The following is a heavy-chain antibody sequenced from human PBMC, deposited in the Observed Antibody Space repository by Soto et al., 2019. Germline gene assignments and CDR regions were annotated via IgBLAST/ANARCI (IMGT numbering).Heavy chain of an antibody. CDR1: GGSFSGYY. Sequence: SETLSLTCAVYGGSFSGYYWSWIRQPPGKGLEWIGEINHSGSTNYNPSLKSRATISVDTSKNQFSLKLSSVTAADTAVYYCARGPDYCTNGVCYTVYYYGMDVWGQGTTVTVSS. CDR2: INHSGST. J-gene: IGHJ6*02. V-gene: IGHV4-34*01. D-gene: IGHD2-8*01. CDR3: ARGPDYCTNGVCYTVYYYGMDV.